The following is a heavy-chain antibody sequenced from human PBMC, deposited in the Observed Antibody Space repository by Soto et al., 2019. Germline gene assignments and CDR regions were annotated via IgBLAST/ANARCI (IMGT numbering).Heavy chain of an antibody. CDR1: GYTFTGYY. J-gene: IGHJ5*02. V-gene: IGHV1-2*02. Sequence: ASVKVSCKASGYTFTGYYMHWARQAPGQGLEWMGWINPNSGGTNYAQKFQGRVTMTRDTSISTAYMELSRLRSDDTAVYYCARGRGYCSSTSCFGGSWFDPWGQGXLVTVYS. CDR3: ARGRGYCSSTSCFGGSWFDP. D-gene: IGHD2-2*01. CDR2: INPNSGGT.